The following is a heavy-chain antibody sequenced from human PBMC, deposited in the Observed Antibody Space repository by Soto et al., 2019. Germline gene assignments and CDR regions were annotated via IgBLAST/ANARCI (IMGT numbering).Heavy chain of an antibody. Sequence: EVQLLESGGGLVQPGGSLRLSCAASGFTFSSYAMSWVRQAPGKGLEWVSAISGSGGSTYYADSVKGRFTISRDNSNNTLYLQMNSLRAEDTAVYYCAKVTHYYDSSGYYLGMDVWGQGTTVTVSS. CDR1: GFTFSSYA. CDR2: ISGSGGST. V-gene: IGHV3-23*01. D-gene: IGHD3-22*01. J-gene: IGHJ6*02. CDR3: AKVTHYYDSSGYYLGMDV.